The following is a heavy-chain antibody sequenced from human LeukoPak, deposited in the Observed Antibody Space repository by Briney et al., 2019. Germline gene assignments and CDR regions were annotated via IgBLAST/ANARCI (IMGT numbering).Heavy chain of an antibody. J-gene: IGHJ3*02. D-gene: IGHD3-9*01. CDR2: IRHDGNDK. V-gene: IGHV3-30*12. Sequence: GGSLRLSCVASGFTFTSYGMHWVRQAPGKGLEWVALIRHDGNDKYYAETVKGRFTISRDNSKNTLYLQMNSLRAEDTAVYYCARELTGTTKGSAFDIWGQGTMVTVSS. CDR1: GFTFTSYG. CDR3: ARELTGTTKGSAFDI.